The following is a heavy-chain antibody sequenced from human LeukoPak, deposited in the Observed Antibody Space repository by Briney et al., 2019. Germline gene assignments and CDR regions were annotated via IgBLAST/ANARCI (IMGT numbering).Heavy chain of an antibody. CDR3: ARCIAARRYFQGELDY. V-gene: IGHV1-18*01. J-gene: IGHJ4*02. CDR2: ISAYNGNT. Sequence: ASVKVSCKASGYTFTSYGNSWVRQAPGQGLEWMGGISAYNGNTNYAQKLQGRVTMTTDTSTSTAYMELRSLRSDDTAVYYCARCIAARRYFQGELDYWGQGTLVTVSS. D-gene: IGHD6-6*01. CDR1: GYTFTSYG.